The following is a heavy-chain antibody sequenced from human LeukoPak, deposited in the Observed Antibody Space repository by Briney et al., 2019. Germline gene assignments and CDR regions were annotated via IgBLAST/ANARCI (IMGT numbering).Heavy chain of an antibody. D-gene: IGHD1-26*01. Sequence: SETLSLTCAVYGGSFSGYYWSWIRQPPGKGLEWIGSIYDSGDAYYSPSLKSRFTISVDTSKNQFSLKLSSVTAADTAVYYCARQGVGATRPFDCWRQGTLVTVSS. V-gene: IGHV4-34*01. CDR1: GGSFSGYY. CDR3: ARQGVGATRPFDC. CDR2: IYDSGDA. J-gene: IGHJ4*02.